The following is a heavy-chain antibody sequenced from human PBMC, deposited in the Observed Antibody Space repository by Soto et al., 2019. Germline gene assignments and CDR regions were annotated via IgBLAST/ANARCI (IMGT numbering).Heavy chain of an antibody. J-gene: IGHJ4*02. Sequence: PEGSLRLSCTASGCSHRTYAMSWVRQAPEKGLPWLSAISGSGGTTNCSYSVKRRFTLSTDNIKSTLYLQKNRLRTPTPAVSHYANGPSKGRLYFGSWGRRXRVT. CDR3: ANGPSKGRLYFGS. CDR1: GCSHRTYA. V-gene: IGHV3-23*01. D-gene: IGHD2-2*01. CDR2: ISGSGGTT.